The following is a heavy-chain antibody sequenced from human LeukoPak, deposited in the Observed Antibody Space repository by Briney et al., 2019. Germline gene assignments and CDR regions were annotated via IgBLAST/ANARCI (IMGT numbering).Heavy chain of an antibody. D-gene: IGHD6-19*01. J-gene: IGHJ6*03. CDR3: ARDQWLVRDHYMDV. CDR2: ISGSGGST. V-gene: IGHV3-23*01. Sequence: GGSLRLSCAASRFTFSSYAMSWVRQAPGKGLEWVSAISGSGGSTYYADSVKGRFTISRDNAKSSLFLQMNSLRAEDTAVYYCARDQWLVRDHYMDVWGKGTTVIVSS. CDR1: RFTFSSYA.